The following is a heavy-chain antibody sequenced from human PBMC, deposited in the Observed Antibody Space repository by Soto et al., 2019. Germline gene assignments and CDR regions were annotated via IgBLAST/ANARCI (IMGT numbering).Heavy chain of an antibody. Sequence: GGSLRLSCAASGFTFSSYGIHWVRQAPGKGLERVAVISYDGSNKYYAESVKGRFTISRDNSKNTLYLQLNSLRAEDTAVYYCAKDPTRSYGSGSYNNYYYGMDVWGQGTTVTVSS. CDR3: AKDPTRSYGSGSYNNYYYGMDV. J-gene: IGHJ6*02. D-gene: IGHD3-10*01. CDR2: ISYDGSNK. V-gene: IGHV3-30*18. CDR1: GFTFSSYG.